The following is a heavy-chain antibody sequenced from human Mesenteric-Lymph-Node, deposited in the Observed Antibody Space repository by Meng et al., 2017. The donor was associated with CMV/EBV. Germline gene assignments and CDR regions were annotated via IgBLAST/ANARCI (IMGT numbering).Heavy chain of an antibody. J-gene: IGHJ4*02. Sequence: GESLKISCAASGFTFSSYAMHWVRQAPGKGLEWVAVISYDGSNKYYADSVKGRFTVSRDNAKNSLYLQMNSLRPEDTALYYCARGRSSGWYGVSWYFDYWGQGTLVTVSS. CDR1: GFTFSSYA. V-gene: IGHV3-30-3*01. CDR2: ISYDGSNK. D-gene: IGHD6-19*01. CDR3: ARGRSSGWYGVSWYFDY.